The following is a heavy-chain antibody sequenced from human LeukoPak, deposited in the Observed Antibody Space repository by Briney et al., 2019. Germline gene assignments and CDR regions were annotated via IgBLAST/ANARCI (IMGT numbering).Heavy chain of an antibody. CDR1: GFTFSSYW. CDR2: IKQDGSEK. D-gene: IGHD2-2*01. Sequence: GGSLRLSCAASGFTFSSYWMSWVRQDPAKGREGVPNIKQDGSEKYYVDSVKGRFTISSDNAKNSLYLQMNSLRAEDTAAYYCARDPNWRCTSCYWSGWYFDLWGRGNLVSVSS. V-gene: IGHV3-7*03. J-gene: IGHJ2*01. CDR3: ARDPNWRCTSCYWSGWYFDL.